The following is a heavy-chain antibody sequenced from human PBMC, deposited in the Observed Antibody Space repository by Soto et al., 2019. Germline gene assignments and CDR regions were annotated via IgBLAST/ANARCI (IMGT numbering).Heavy chain of an antibody. CDR2: INPSGGST. V-gene: IGHV1-46*01. CDR1: GYTFTSYY. Sequence: ASVKVSCKASGYTFTSYYMHWVRQAPGQGLEWMGIINPSGGSTSYAQKFQGRVTMTRDTSTSTVYMELSSLRSEDTAVYYCALPYGDYEPFDYWGQGTLVTVSS. CDR3: ALPYGDYEPFDY. D-gene: IGHD4-17*01. J-gene: IGHJ4*02.